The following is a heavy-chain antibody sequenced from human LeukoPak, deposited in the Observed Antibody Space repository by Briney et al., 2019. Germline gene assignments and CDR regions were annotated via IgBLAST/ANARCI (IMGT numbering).Heavy chain of an antibody. CDR3: GTYGVDY. V-gene: IGHV3-30*04. CDR1: GFTFSSYV. J-gene: IGHJ4*02. D-gene: IGHD3-10*01. CDR2: ISYDGSNE. Sequence: GGSLRLSCAASGFTFSSYVMHWVRQAPGKGLEWVAIISYDGSNEYYADSVKGRFTISRDNSKNTLYLQMNSLRVEDTAVYYCGTYGVDYWGQGTLVTVSS.